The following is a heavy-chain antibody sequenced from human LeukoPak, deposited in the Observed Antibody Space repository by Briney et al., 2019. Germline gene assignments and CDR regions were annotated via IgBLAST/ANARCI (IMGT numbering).Heavy chain of an antibody. V-gene: IGHV3-23*01. CDR2: ISGSGGST. CDR3: AKKDCSGGSCYSHFQH. J-gene: IGHJ1*01. Sequence: PGGSLRLSCAASGFTFSSYAMSWVRQAPGKGLEWVSAISGSGGSTYYADSVKGRFTISRDNSKNTLYLQMNSLRAEDTVVYYCAKKDCSGGSCYSHFQHWGQGTLVTVSS. D-gene: IGHD2-15*01. CDR1: GFTFSSYA.